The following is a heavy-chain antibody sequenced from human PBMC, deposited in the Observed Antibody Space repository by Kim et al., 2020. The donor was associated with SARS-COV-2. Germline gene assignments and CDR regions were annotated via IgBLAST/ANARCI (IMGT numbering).Heavy chain of an antibody. CDR2: IIPIFGTA. D-gene: IGHD3-22*01. CDR3: ARDLGNPANYYDSSGY. CDR1: GGTFSSYA. V-gene: IGHV1-69*13. Sequence: SVKVSCKASGGTFSSYAISWVRQAPGQGLEWMGGIIPIFGTANYAQKFQGRVTITADESTSTAYMELSSLRSEDTAVYYCARDLGNPANYYDSSGYWGQGTLVTVSS. J-gene: IGHJ4*02.